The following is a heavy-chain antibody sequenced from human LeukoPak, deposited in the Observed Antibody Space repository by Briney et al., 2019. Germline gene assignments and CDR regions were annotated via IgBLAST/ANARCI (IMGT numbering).Heavy chain of an antibody. Sequence: SETLSLTCAVYGGSLSDYYWSWIRQSPGKGLEWIGEISHSGGTNYNPSLKSRVTISVDTSKNQFSLKLSSVTAADTAVYYCSMGGSSWYFWENFDYWGQGTLVTVSS. V-gene: IGHV4-34*01. CDR2: ISHSGGT. CDR3: SMGGSSWYFWENFDY. CDR1: GGSLSDYY. J-gene: IGHJ4*02. D-gene: IGHD6-13*01.